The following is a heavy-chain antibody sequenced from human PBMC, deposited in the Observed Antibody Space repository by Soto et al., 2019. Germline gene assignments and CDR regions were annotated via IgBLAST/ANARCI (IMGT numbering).Heavy chain of an antibody. Sequence: QVQLVQSGAEVKKPGSSVKVSCKASGGTFSSYAISWVRQAPGQGLEWMGGIIPIFGTANYAKKFQGRVTITADKSTSTAYMELSSLRSEDTAVYYCAREKSTTSITMGRGVMDVWGQGTTVTVSS. J-gene: IGHJ6*02. CDR2: IIPIFGTA. CDR1: GGTFSSYA. V-gene: IGHV1-69*06. CDR3: AREKSTTSITMGRGVMDV. D-gene: IGHD3-10*01.